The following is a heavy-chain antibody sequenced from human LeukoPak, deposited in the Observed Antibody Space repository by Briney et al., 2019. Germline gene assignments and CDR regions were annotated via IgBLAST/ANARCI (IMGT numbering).Heavy chain of an antibody. Sequence: SLRLSCAASGLTFDDYAMHWVRQAPGKGLEWVSGISWKSGSIAYTDSVQGRFTISRDNAKNSLYLQMNSLRPEDTALYYCAKGLVVVITHPFDIWGQGTMVTVSS. CDR1: GLTFDDYA. CDR2: ISWKSGSI. D-gene: IGHD3-22*01. J-gene: IGHJ3*02. CDR3: AKGLVVVITHPFDI. V-gene: IGHV3-9*01.